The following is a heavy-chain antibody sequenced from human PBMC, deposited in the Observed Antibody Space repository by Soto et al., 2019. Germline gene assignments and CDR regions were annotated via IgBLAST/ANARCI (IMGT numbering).Heavy chain of an antibody. J-gene: IGHJ6*02. CDR3: ARHCDSQRRYSYGMDV. CDR2: IFYSGST. CDR1: GGSISSYY. V-gene: IGHV4-59*08. Sequence: QVQLQESGPGLVKPSETLSLTCTVSGGSISSYYWSWIRQPPGKGLEWIGYIFYSGSTDYNPSLKSRVTISVDTSKNQFSLKLTSVTAADTAVYYCARHCDSQRRYSYGMDVWGQGTTVTVSS. D-gene: IGHD2-21*02.